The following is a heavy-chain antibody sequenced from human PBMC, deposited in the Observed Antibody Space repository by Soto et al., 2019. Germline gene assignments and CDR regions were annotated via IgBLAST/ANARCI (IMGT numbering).Heavy chain of an antibody. J-gene: IGHJ6*02. V-gene: IGHV6-1*01. D-gene: IGHD5-12*01. CDR2: TYYRSKWYN. CDR3: ARDQYSGYDFRLFDYYYGMDV. CDR1: GDSVSSNSAA. Sequence: SQTLSLTCAISGDSVSSNSAAWNWISQSPSRGLEWLGRTYYRSKWYNDYAVSVKSRITINPDTSKNQFSLQLNSVTPEDTAVYYCARDQYSGYDFRLFDYYYGMDVWGQGTTVTVSS.